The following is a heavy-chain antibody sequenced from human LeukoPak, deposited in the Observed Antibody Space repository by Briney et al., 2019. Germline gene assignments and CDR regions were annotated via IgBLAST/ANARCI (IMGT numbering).Heavy chain of an antibody. D-gene: IGHD6-13*01. V-gene: IGHV3-9*01. CDR1: GFTFYDYA. CDR3: AIDLIAATDY. CDR2: ISWNSGSI. Sequence: GGSLRLSCAASGFTFYDYAMHWVRQAPGKGLEWGSGISWNSGSIVYVDTVRGRFTISRDKAKNSLYLQMNSLRAEETAVYYCAIDLIAATDYWGQGPLVTVPS. J-gene: IGHJ4*02.